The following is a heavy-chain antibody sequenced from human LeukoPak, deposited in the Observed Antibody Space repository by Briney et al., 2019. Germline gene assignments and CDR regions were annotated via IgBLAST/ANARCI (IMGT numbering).Heavy chain of an antibody. CDR3: ASSDYGDWYFDL. Sequence: PSETLSLTCAVYGGSFSGYYWSWIRQPPGKGLEWIAYIYHSGNTYYNPSLRSRVTMSVATSKNQFSLEVKSVTAADTAVYYCASSDYGDWYFDLWGRGTLVTVSS. V-gene: IGHV4-34*01. CDR2: IYHSGNT. D-gene: IGHD4-17*01. J-gene: IGHJ2*01. CDR1: GGSFSGYY.